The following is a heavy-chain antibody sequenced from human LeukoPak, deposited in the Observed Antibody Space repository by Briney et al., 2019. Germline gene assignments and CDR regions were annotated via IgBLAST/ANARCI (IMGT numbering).Heavy chain of an antibody. D-gene: IGHD6-6*01. J-gene: IGHJ4*02. CDR2: INPSGGST. Sequence: ASVKVSCTASGYTFTSYYMHWVRQAPGQGLEWMGLINPSGGSTSYAQKFQGRVTMTRDMSTSTVYMELSSLRSEDTAVYYCARDRQGRYSSSSGWLYWGQGTLVTVSS. CDR1: GYTFTSYY. CDR3: ARDRQGRYSSSSGWLY. V-gene: IGHV1-46*01.